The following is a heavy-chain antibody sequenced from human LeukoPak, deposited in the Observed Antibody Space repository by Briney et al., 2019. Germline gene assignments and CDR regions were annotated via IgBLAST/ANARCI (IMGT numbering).Heavy chain of an antibody. Sequence: PGGSLRLSCAASGFTFSSYWMHWVRQAPGKGLVWVSRINGDGSSTSYADSVKGRFTISRDNAKNTLYLQMNSLRAEDTAVYYCARESWEYFDWLLDWGQGTLVTVSS. CDR1: GFTFSSYW. V-gene: IGHV3-74*01. CDR3: ARESWEYFDWLLD. CDR2: INGDGSST. J-gene: IGHJ4*02. D-gene: IGHD3-9*01.